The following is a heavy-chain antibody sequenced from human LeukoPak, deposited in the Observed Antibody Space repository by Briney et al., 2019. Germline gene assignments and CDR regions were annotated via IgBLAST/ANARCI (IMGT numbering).Heavy chain of an antibody. D-gene: IGHD4-17*01. V-gene: IGHV4-59*01. Sequence: SETLSLTCTVSGGSISSYYWSWIRQPPGKGQQWIGYIYYSGSTNYNPSLKSRVTISVDTSKNQFSLRLTPVTAADTAVYYCARSLAYGDSDYWGQGTLVTVSS. CDR1: GGSISSYY. J-gene: IGHJ4*02. CDR2: IYYSGST. CDR3: ARSLAYGDSDY.